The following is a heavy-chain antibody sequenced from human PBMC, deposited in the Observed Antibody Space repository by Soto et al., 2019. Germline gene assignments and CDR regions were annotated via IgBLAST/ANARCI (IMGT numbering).Heavy chain of an antibody. D-gene: IGHD4-4*01. CDR2: IYYSGST. J-gene: IGHJ4*02. Sequence: SETLSLTCTVSGGSISSGGYYWSWIRQHPGKGLEWIGYIYYSGSTYYNPSLKSRVTISVDTSKNQFSLKLSSVTAADTAVYYCARKVTVTRKFDYRGQGTLVTVSS. CDR1: GGSISSGGYY. V-gene: IGHV4-31*03. CDR3: ARKVTVTRKFDY.